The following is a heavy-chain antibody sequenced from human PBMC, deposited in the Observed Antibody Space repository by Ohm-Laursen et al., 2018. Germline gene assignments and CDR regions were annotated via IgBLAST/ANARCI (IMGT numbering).Heavy chain of an antibody. J-gene: IGHJ3*02. CDR2: ISYDGSNK. V-gene: IGHV3-30*18. Sequence: SSLRLSCTASGFTFSSYGMHWVRQAPGKGLGWVAVISYDGSNKYYADSVKGRFTISRDNSKNTLYLQMNSLRAEDTAVYYCAKVFHRAVAVFDAFDIWGQGTMVTVSS. CDR1: GFTFSSYG. CDR3: AKVFHRAVAVFDAFDI. D-gene: IGHD6-19*01.